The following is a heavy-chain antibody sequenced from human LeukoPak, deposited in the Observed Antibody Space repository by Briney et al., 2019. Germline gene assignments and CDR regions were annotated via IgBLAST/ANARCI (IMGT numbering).Heavy chain of an antibody. CDR2: IRYDGSNK. CDR1: GFTFSSYG. Sequence: PGGSLRLSCAASGFTFSSYGMHWVRQAPGKGLEWVAFIRYDGSNKYYADSVKGRFTISRDNSKNTLYLQMNSLRAEDTAVYYCAEGGYDSSGFNAFDIWGQGTMVTVSS. V-gene: IGHV3-30*02. J-gene: IGHJ3*02. D-gene: IGHD3-22*01. CDR3: AEGGYDSSGFNAFDI.